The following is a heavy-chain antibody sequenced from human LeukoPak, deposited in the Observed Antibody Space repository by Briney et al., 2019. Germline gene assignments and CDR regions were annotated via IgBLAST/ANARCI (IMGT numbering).Heavy chain of an antibody. Sequence: SVKVSCKASGFTFTSSAMQWVRQARGQRLEWIGWIVVGSGNTNYAQRFQERVTITRDMSTSTAYMELSSLRSEDTAVYYCALHSSGWYNFDYWGQGTLVTVSS. D-gene: IGHD6-19*01. V-gene: IGHV1-58*02. CDR1: GFTFTSSA. CDR2: IVVGSGNT. J-gene: IGHJ4*02. CDR3: ALHSSGWYNFDY.